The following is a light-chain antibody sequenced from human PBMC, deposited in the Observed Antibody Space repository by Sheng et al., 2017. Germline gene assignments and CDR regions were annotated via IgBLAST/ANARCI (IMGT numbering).Light chain of an antibody. J-gene: IGLJ1*01. V-gene: IGLV2-14*01. CDR1: SSDVGGYNH. Sequence: QSALTQPASVSGSPGQSITISCTGTSSDVGGYNHVSWYQQHPGKAPKVMIYEVSKRPSGVSSRFSGSKSGNTASLTISGLQAEDEADYYCSSYTVTSTRVFGTGTKVTV. CDR2: EVS. CDR3: SSYTVTSTRV.